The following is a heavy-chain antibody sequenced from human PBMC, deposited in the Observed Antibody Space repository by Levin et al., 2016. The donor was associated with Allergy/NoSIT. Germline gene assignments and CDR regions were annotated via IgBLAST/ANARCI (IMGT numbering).Heavy chain of an antibody. CDR2: ISYDGSNK. D-gene: IGHD6-13*01. J-gene: IGHJ4*02. V-gene: IGHV3-30*03. Sequence: LKISCAASGFTFSSYGMHWVRQAPGKGLEWVAVISYDGSNKYYADSVKGRFTISRDNSKNTLYLQMNSLRAEDTAVYYCAHAGYSSSWSILDYWGQGTLVTVSS. CDR1: GFTFSSYG. CDR3: AHAGYSSSWSILDY.